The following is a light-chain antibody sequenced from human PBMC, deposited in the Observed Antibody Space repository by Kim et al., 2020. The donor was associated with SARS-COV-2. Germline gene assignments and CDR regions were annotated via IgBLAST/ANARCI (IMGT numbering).Light chain of an antibody. CDR2: DVS. J-gene: IGKJ2*01. CDR3: QQRDFWPT. Sequence: EVVLTQSPATLSLSPGERAILTCRASQNVRNFLSWYQHKAGQAPRLLIYDVSNRASGIPARFSGNGSGTDFTLTISSLEPEDFAVYYCQQRDFWPTFGQGTKVDIK. V-gene: IGKV3-11*01. CDR1: QNVRNF.